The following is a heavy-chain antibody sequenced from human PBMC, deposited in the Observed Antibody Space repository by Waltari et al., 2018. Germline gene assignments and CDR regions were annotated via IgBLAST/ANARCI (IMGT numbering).Heavy chain of an antibody. D-gene: IGHD3-22*01. CDR2: MNPNSGNT. J-gene: IGHJ6*03. CDR3: ARGLYYYDSSGYYYMDV. V-gene: IGHV1-8*03. CDR1: GYTFTSYE. Sequence: QVQLVQSGAEVKKPGASVKDSCKASGYTFTSYEFNRVRQAPVQGLAWMGWMNPNSGNTGYSQKFQGRVTITRNTSISTAYMELSSLRSEDTAVYYCARGLYYYDSSGYYYMDVWGKGTTVTVSS.